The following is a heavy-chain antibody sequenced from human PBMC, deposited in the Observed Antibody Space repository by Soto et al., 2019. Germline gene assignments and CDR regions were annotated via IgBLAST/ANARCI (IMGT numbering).Heavy chain of an antibody. J-gene: IGHJ5*02. Sequence: GASVTVSCKASGYTFTSYGISWVRQAPGQGLEWMGWISAYNGNTNYAQKLQGRVTMTTDTSTSTAYMELRSLRSDDTAVYYCAREGADWNRMGFDPWGQGTLVTVSS. CDR3: AREGADWNRMGFDP. CDR2: ISAYNGNT. CDR1: GYTFTSYG. V-gene: IGHV1-18*04. D-gene: IGHD1-1*01.